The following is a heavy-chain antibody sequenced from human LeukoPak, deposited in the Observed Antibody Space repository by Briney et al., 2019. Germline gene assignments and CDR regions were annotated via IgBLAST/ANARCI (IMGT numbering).Heavy chain of an antibody. CDR1: GFSFRSYA. CDR3: ATPGST. CDR2: ISRSGNTS. Sequence: GGSLTLSCTASGFSFRSYAMHWVRQPPGKGLEYVSAISRSGNTSYYATSVKDRFTASRDNAKKTLFLQMSNLRRDDTAVYFCATPGSTWGQGALVIVSS. D-gene: IGHD4-11*01. V-gene: IGHV3-64*01. J-gene: IGHJ5*02.